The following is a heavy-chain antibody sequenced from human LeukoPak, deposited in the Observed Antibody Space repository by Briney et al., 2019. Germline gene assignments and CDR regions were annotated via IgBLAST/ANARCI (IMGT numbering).Heavy chain of an antibody. Sequence: PGGPLRLSCAASGFTFSSYEMNWVRQAPGKGLEWVSYISSSGSTIYYADSVKGRFTISRDNAKNSLYLQMNSLRAEDTAVYYCARWGFTMVRGVSSYFDYWGQGTLVTVSS. V-gene: IGHV3-48*03. J-gene: IGHJ4*02. CDR1: GFTFSSYE. CDR3: ARWGFTMVRGVSSYFDY. D-gene: IGHD3-10*01. CDR2: ISSSGSTI.